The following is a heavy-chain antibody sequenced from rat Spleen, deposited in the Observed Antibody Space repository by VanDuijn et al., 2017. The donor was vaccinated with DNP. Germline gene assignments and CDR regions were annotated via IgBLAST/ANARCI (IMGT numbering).Heavy chain of an antibody. J-gene: IGHJ1*01. CDR1: GFTFSDYY. CDR3: TTTGFPGYHYYWHFDF. Sequence: EVQLVESGGGLVQPGRSLKLSCAASGFTFSDYYMAWVRQAPTKGLELVASISHDGGTTYYRDSVKGRFTVSRDNERSSLYLQMDSLTSEDTATYYCTTTGFPGYHYYWHFDFWGPGTMVTVSS. D-gene: IGHD1-4*01. CDR2: ISHDGGTT. V-gene: IGHV5-20*01.